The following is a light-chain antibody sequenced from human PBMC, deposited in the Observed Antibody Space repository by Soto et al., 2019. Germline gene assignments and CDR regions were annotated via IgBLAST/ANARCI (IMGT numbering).Light chain of an antibody. CDR3: IECTRWTFA. Sequence: DVVMTQSPLSLPVTLGQPASISCRSSQSLVYSDGNTYLSWFQQRPDQSPRRLIYTVSNRASGDLYRFSGGGAGGCFSGKISRVEAEDVGIYYCIECTRWTFAFGLGTEVDIK. CDR1: QSLVYSDGNTY. V-gene: IGKV2-30*01. CDR2: TVS. J-gene: IGKJ3*01.